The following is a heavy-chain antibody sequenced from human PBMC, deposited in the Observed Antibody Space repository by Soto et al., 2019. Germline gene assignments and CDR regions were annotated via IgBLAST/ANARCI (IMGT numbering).Heavy chain of an antibody. Sequence: QVQLVESGGGVVQPGRSLRLSCAASGFTFSSYGMHWVRQAPGKGLEWVAVIWYDGSNKYYADSVKGRFTISRDNSENTLYLEMNSLRAEDTAVYYCARGYDYVWGSYRDLGWFDPWGQGTLVTVSS. CDR1: GFTFSSYG. CDR2: IWYDGSNK. D-gene: IGHD3-16*02. V-gene: IGHV3-33*01. CDR3: ARGYDYVWGSYRDLGWFDP. J-gene: IGHJ5*02.